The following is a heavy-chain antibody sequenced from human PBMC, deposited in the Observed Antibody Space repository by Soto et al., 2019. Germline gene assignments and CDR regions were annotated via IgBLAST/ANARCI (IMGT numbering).Heavy chain of an antibody. D-gene: IGHD2-21*01. J-gene: IGHJ3*02. CDR1: GYTFTDYF. V-gene: IGHV1-2*02. CDR2: IDPYSGGA. Sequence: QVQLVQSGAEVKKPGASVKVSCEASGYTFTDYFIHWVGQAPGQGLEWIGWIDPYSGGADLSQKFQGRVTMTRDTSISTAYMEVSSLTSDDTAVFYCARLMHYSHSGGSSHSGFDMWGQGTLVTVSS. CDR3: ARLMHYSHSGGSSHSGFDM.